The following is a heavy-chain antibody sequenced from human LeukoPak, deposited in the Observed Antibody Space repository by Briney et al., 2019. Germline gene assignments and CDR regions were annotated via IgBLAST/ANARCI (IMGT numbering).Heavy chain of an antibody. D-gene: IGHD5-24*01. CDR2: IYSSGST. Sequence: PSETLSLTCTVSGGSISNHYWSWIRQPPGKGLEWIAYIYSSGSTNYNPSLKSRVTISVDTSKTQFSLKVNSVTAVDTAVYYCARYIPRDGYNYGAFDIWGQGTMVTVSS. J-gene: IGHJ3*02. CDR3: ARYIPRDGYNYGAFDI. CDR1: GGSISNHY. V-gene: IGHV4-59*11.